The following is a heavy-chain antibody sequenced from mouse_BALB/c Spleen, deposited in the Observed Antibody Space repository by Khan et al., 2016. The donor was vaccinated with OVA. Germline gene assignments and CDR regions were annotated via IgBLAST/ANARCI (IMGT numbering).Heavy chain of an antibody. Sequence: QVQLQQSGPGLVQPSQSLSITCTVSGFSLNNYSVHWVRQSPGKGLEWLGVIWSAGSTDYNAAFISRLTISKDNSRSQVFFKMNSLQPNDTAIYYCARRCYDYGRGALFAYWGQGTPVTVSA. CDR3: ARRCYDYGRGALFAY. V-gene: IGHV2-2*02. CDR2: IWSAGST. J-gene: IGHJ3*01. CDR1: GFSLNNYS. D-gene: IGHD2-4*01.